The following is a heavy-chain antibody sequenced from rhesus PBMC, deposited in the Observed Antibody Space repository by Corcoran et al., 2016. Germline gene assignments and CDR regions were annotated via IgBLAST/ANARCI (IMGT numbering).Heavy chain of an antibody. Sequence: EVQLVESGGGVVQPGGSLRLSCAASGLTFDDYARYWVRQAAGNGVERVSAICWDGGSTGYADSVKGRFNISRDNAKNSLYLQMDRLRAEDTALYYCAKDIDYGSSYFDYWGQGVLVTVSS. J-gene: IGHJ4*01. D-gene: IGHD4-29*01. V-gene: IGHV3-201*01. CDR2: ICWDGGST. CDR1: GLTFDDYA. CDR3: AKDIDYGSSYFDY.